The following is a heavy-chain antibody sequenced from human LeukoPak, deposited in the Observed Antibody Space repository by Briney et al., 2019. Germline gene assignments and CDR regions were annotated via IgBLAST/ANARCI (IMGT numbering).Heavy chain of an antibody. Sequence: GGSLRLSCIASGFRFSGYGMHWVRQAPGKGLEWVGLISDDGDNKYYVDSVKGRFTISGDNSKNTLYLQIHSLRREDTAVYYCARDADYSTSPPYWGQGTLVTVSS. D-gene: IGHD4-11*01. CDR1: GFRFSGYG. V-gene: IGHV3-30*03. CDR2: ISDDGDNK. J-gene: IGHJ4*02. CDR3: ARDADYSTSPPY.